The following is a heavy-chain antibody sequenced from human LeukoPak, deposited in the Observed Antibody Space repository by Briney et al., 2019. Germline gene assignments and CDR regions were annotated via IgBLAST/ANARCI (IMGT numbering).Heavy chain of an antibody. CDR3: SKKGQNEDYGKPD. Sequence: RPGGSLRLSCTASGFTFSDYGMSWVRQAPGEGLEWVSSINNIGVNTHYSESVKGRFTISRDNSRSTLYLQMNSLRAEDTAVYYCSKKGQNEDYGKPDWGQGTLVTVSS. D-gene: IGHD4-17*01. J-gene: IGHJ4*02. V-gene: IGHV3-23*01. CDR1: GFTFSDYG. CDR2: INNIGVNT.